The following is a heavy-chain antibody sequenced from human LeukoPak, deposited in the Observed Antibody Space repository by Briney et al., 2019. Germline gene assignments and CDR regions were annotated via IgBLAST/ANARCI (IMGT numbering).Heavy chain of an antibody. CDR3: ARVYSSSSGSYYYYGMDV. D-gene: IGHD6-6*01. CDR1: GGSFSGYY. V-gene: IGHV4-34*01. J-gene: IGHJ6*02. Sequence: PSETLSLTCAVYGGSFSGYYWSWIRQPPGKGLEWIGEINHSGSTNYNPSLKSRATISVDTSKNQFSLKLRSVTAADTAVYYCARVYSSSSGSYYYYGMDVWGQGTTVTVSS. CDR2: INHSGST.